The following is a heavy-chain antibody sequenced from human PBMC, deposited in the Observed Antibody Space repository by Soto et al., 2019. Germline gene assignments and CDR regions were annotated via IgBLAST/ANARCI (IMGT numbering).Heavy chain of an antibody. V-gene: IGHV4-34*01. J-gene: IGHJ4*02. CDR2: INHSGST. CDR1: GGSFSGYY. CDR3: ARGRVVAYCTNGVCYNRFDY. Sequence: PSETLSLTCAVYGGSFSGYYWSWIRQPPGKGLEWIGEINHSGSTNYNPSLKSRVTISVDTSKNQFSLKLSSVTAADTAVYYCARGRVVAYCTNGVCYNRFDYWGQGTLVTVSS. D-gene: IGHD2-8*01.